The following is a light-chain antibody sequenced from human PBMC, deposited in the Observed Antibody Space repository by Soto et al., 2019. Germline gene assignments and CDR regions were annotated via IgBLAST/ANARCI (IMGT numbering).Light chain of an antibody. CDR1: QSVSSSY. V-gene: IGKV3-20*01. CDR3: QQYGSSLLT. CDR2: GAS. Sequence: EIVLTQSPGTLSLSPGERATLSCRASQSVSSSYLAWYQQKPGQAPRHLIYGASSRATGIPDRFSVSGSGTGFTLAISRLEPEDFAVYYCQQYGSSLLTFGGGTKVEIK. J-gene: IGKJ4*01.